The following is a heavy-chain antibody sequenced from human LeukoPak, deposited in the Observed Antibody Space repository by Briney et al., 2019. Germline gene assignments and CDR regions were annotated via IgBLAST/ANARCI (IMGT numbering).Heavy chain of an antibody. CDR3: AKPGGLSLFYHYGSGTSYLDY. J-gene: IGHJ4*02. CDR2: ISGSGGST. D-gene: IGHD3-10*01. V-gene: IGHV3-23*01. Sequence: GGSLRLSFAASGFTFSSYAMSWVRQAPGKGLEWVSAISGSGGSTYYADSVKGRFTISRDNSKNTVYLQMNSLRAEDTAVYHCAKPGGLSLFYHYGSGTSYLDYWGQGTLVTVSS. CDR1: GFTFSSYA.